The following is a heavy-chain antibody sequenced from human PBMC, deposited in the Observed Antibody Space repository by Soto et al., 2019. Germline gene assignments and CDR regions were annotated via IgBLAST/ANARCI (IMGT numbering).Heavy chain of an antibody. Sequence: GGSLRLSCTASGFTFGDYAMSWFRQAPGKGLEWVGFIRSKAYGGTTEYAASVKGRFTISRDDSKSIAYLQMNSLKTEDTAVYYCTREAHYYDSSGYLSDDAFDIRGQGTMVTVSS. CDR2: IRSKAYGGTT. J-gene: IGHJ3*02. D-gene: IGHD3-22*01. CDR3: TREAHYYDSSGYLSDDAFDI. CDR1: GFTFGDYA. V-gene: IGHV3-49*03.